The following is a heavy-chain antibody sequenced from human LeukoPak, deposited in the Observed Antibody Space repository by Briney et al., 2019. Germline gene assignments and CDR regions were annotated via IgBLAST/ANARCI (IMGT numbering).Heavy chain of an antibody. Sequence: SSETLSLTCTVSGDSISSGDYYWSWIRQPPGKGLEWIGYIYYSGSTYYNPSLRSRVTISVDTSKNQFSLKLSSVTAADTAVYYCARSSEGRYYYDSSGYSYYYYYMDVWGKGTTVTISS. CDR1: GDSISSGDYY. CDR2: IYYSGST. CDR3: ARSSEGRYYYDSSGYSYYYYYMDV. J-gene: IGHJ6*03. D-gene: IGHD3-22*01. V-gene: IGHV4-61*08.